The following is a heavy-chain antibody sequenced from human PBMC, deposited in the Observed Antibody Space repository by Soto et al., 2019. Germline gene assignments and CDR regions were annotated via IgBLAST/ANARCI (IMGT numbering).Heavy chain of an antibody. CDR1: GFTFSSYG. J-gene: IGHJ6*02. D-gene: IGHD2-2*01. Sequence: GGSLRLSCAASGFTFSSYGMHWVRQAPGKGLEWVAVISYDGSNKYYADSVKGRFTISRDNSKNTLYLQMNSPRAEDTAVYYCARDGGCSSTSCRTYYYYYGMDVWGQGTTVTVSS. CDR2: ISYDGSNK. CDR3: ARDGGCSSTSCRTYYYYYGMDV. V-gene: IGHV3-30*03.